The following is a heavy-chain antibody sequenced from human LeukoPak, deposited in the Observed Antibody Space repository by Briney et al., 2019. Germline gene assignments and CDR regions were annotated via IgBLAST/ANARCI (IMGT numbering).Heavy chain of an antibody. CDR2: IYTSGST. CDR3: ARGNTAMDYFDY. J-gene: IGHJ4*02. CDR1: SGFISSYY. V-gene: IGHV4-4*07. D-gene: IGHD5-18*01. Sequence: SETLSLTCTVSSGFISSYYWIWLRQPAGKGLEWIGRIYTSGSTNYHTSLKSRVTMSVDTSKNQFSLKLSSVTAADTAVYYCARGNTAMDYFDYWGQGTLVTVSS.